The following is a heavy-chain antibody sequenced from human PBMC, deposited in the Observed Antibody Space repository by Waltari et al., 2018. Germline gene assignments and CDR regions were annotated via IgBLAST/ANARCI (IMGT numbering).Heavy chain of an antibody. CDR1: GFTFSSYS. CDR2: ISSSSSYI. D-gene: IGHD3-10*01. V-gene: IGHV3-21*01. J-gene: IGHJ4*02. Sequence: EVQLVESGGGLVKPGGSLRLSCAASGFTFSSYSMTWARQAPVKGLEGVSSISSSSSYIYYADSVKGRFTISRDNAKNSLYLQMNSRRAEDTAVYYCARDAGEMDFDYWGQGTLVTVSS. CDR3: ARDAGEMDFDY.